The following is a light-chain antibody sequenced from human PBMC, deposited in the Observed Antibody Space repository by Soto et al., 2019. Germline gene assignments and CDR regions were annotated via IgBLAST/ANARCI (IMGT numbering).Light chain of an antibody. Sequence: EIVMTQSPATLSVSPGERATLSCRASQSVSSNLAWYQQKPGQTPKLLIYVASTRATGIPARFSGSGSGTYFTLTISSLQSEDFAVYYCQQYNVWPLTFGGGTKVEFK. CDR1: QSVSSN. V-gene: IGKV3-15*01. CDR3: QQYNVWPLT. J-gene: IGKJ4*01. CDR2: VAS.